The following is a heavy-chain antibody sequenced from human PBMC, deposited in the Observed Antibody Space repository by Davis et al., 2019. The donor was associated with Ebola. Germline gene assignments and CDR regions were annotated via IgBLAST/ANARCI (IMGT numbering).Heavy chain of an antibody. J-gene: IGHJ3*02. V-gene: IGHV7-4-1*02. Sequence: ASVKVSCKASGYTFSNYAINWVRQAPGQGLEWMGWINTNTGNPMYAQAFTGRFVFSLDTSINTPYLQISSLKAEDTAVYYCARSSMTQDAFDNWGQGTMVTVSS. CDR3: ARSSMTQDAFDN. D-gene: IGHD2-2*01. CDR1: GYTFSNYA. CDR2: INTNTGNP.